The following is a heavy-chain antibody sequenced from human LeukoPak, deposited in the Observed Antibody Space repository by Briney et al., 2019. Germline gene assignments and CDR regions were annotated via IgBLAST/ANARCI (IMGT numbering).Heavy chain of an antibody. V-gene: IGHV3-21*01. CDR1: GFTFSSYS. J-gene: IGHJ4*01. D-gene: IGHD6-19*01. CDR2: ISGSSSYI. Sequence: GGSLRLSCAASGFTFSSYSMNWVRQAPGKGLEWVSSISGSSSYIYYADSVKGRFTISRDNAKNSLYLQMNSLRAEDTAVYYCAKDRSSGCLDYWGHGTLVTVSS. CDR3: AKDRSSGCLDY.